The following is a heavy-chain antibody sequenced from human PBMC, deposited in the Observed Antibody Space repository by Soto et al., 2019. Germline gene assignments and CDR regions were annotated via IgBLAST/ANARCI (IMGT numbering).Heavy chain of an antibody. J-gene: IGHJ4*02. V-gene: IGHV1-3*01. CDR3: ARRYCSGGSCFFDY. CDR2: INAGNGNT. CDR1: GYTFTSYA. D-gene: IGHD2-15*01. Sequence: QVPLVQSGAEVKKPGASVKVSCKASGYTFTSYAMHWVRQAPGQRLEWMGWINAGNGNTKYSQKFQGRVTITRDTSASTAYMELSSLRSEDTAVYYCARRYCSGGSCFFDYWGQGTLVTVSS.